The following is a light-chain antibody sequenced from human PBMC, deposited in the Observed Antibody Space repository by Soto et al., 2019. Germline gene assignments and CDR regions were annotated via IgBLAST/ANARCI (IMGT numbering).Light chain of an antibody. V-gene: IGLV1-40*01. CDR2: GNS. CDR3: QSYDSSLSGSTV. Sequence: QAVVTQPPSVSGAPGQRVTISCTGSSSNIGAGYDVHWYQQLPGTAPKLLIYGNSNRPSGVPDRISGSKSGTSASLAITGLQAEDEADYYCQSYDSSLSGSTVFGGGTKLTVL. CDR1: SSNIGAGYD. J-gene: IGLJ2*01.